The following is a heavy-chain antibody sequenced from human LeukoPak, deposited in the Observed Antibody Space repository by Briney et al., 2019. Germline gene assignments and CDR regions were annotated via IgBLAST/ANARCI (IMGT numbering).Heavy chain of an antibody. CDR1: GGSFSGYY. J-gene: IGHJ4*02. D-gene: IGHD4-17*01. V-gene: IGHV4-34*01. CDR3: ARLNYGDYSRPDIYYFDY. Sequence: PSETLSLTCAVYGGSFSGYYWSWIRQPPGKGLEWIGEINHSGSTNYNPSLKSRVTISVDTSKNQFSLKLSSVTAADTAVYYCARLNYGDYSRPDIYYFDYWGQGTLVTVSS. CDR2: INHSGST.